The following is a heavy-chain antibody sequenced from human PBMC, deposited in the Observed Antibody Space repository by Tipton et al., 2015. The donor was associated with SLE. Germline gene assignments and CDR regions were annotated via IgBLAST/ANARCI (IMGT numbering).Heavy chain of an antibody. V-gene: IGHV1-18*01. J-gene: IGHJ4*02. CDR3: ASGEKLELFDY. D-gene: IGHD1-7*01. Sequence: QLVQSGVEVKKPGASVKVSCKASTDTFTNYGFNWVRQAPGQGLEWMGWIIPYNGNTNYAQNLQGRVTMTTDTSTNTAYMELRSLRSDDPAVFCCASGEKLELFDYWGQGTLVIVSS. CDR1: TDTFTNYG. CDR2: IIPYNGNT.